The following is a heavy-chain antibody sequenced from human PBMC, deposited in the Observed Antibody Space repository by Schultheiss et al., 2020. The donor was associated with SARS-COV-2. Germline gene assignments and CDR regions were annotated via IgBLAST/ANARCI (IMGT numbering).Heavy chain of an antibody. CDR3: SRSSGYGYDI. CDR1: GFTFSDHY. J-gene: IGHJ4*02. CDR2: IRSKANSYAT. D-gene: IGHD5-18*01. Sequence: GESLKISCAASGFTFSDHYMEWVRQAPGKGLEWVGRIRSKANSYATAYAASVKGRFTISRDDSKKTAYLQMDSLKTEDTAVYYCSRSSGYGYDIWGQGTRVTVSS. V-gene: IGHV3-73*01.